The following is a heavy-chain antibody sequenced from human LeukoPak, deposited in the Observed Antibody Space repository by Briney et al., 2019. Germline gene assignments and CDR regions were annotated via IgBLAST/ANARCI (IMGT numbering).Heavy chain of an antibody. D-gene: IGHD3-22*01. CDR1: GGSFSGYY. CDR2: INHSGST. CDR3: ARGQYYYDSSGYFY. Sequence: SETLSLTCAVYGGSFSGYYWSWIRQPPGKGLEWIGEINHSGSTNYNPSLKSRVTISVDTSKNQLSLKLSSVTAADTAVYYCARGQYYYDSSGYFYWGQGTLVTVSS. J-gene: IGHJ4*02. V-gene: IGHV4-34*01.